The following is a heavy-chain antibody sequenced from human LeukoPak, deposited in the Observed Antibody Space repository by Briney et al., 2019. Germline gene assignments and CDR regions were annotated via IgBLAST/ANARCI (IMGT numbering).Heavy chain of an antibody. CDR3: AKGGYDILTGYYDY. CDR1: GFTFISYA. CDR2: ISGSGGST. Sequence: GGSLRLSCAASGFTFISYAMSWVRQAPGKGLEWVSAISGSGGSTYYADSVKGRFTISRDNSKNTLYLQMNSLRAEDTAVYYCAKGGYDILTGYYDYWGQGTLVTVSS. V-gene: IGHV3-23*01. D-gene: IGHD3-9*01. J-gene: IGHJ4*02.